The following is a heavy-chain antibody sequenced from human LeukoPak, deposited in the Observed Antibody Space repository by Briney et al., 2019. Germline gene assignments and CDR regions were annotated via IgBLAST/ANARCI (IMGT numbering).Heavy chain of an antibody. V-gene: IGHV3-48*03. CDR3: AKDPNSSGYYYQDY. Sequence: GGSLRLSCAASGFTFSSYEMNWVRQAPGKGLEWASYISSSGSTIYYADSVKGRFTISRDNSKNTLYLQMNSLRAEGTAVYYCAKDPNSSGYYYQDYWGQGTLVTVSS. CDR1: GFTFSSYE. CDR2: ISSSGSTI. D-gene: IGHD3-22*01. J-gene: IGHJ4*02.